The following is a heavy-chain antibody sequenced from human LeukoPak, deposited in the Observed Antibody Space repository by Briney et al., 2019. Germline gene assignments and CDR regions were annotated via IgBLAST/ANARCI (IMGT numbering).Heavy chain of an antibody. CDR1: GYTFTTYG. Sequence: ASVKVSCKASGYTFTTYGIGWVRQAPGQGLEWMGWISGYNGNTNYAQKFQGRVTMTTDTSTSTAYMELSSLRSEDTAVYYCATGSGWYSPDYWGQGTLVTVSS. CDR3: ATGSGWYSPDY. D-gene: IGHD6-19*01. CDR2: ISGYNGNT. J-gene: IGHJ4*02. V-gene: IGHV1-18*01.